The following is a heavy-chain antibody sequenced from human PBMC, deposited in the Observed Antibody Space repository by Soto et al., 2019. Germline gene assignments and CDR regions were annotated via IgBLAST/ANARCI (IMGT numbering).Heavy chain of an antibody. CDR1: GGSTSSSSYY. D-gene: IGHD1-1*01. J-gene: IGHJ6*02. V-gene: IGHV4-39*01. CDR2: IYYSGST. Sequence: SETLSLTCTVSGGSTSSSSYYWGWIRQPPGKGLEWIGSIYYSGSTYYNPSLKSRVTISVDTSKNQFSLKLSSVTAADTAVYYCARPRTDYYYGMDVWGQGTTVTVSS. CDR3: ARPRTDYYYGMDV.